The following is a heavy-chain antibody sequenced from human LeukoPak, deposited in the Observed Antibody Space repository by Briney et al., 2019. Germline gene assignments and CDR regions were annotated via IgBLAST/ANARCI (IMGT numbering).Heavy chain of an antibody. CDR1: GFTFSSYG. Sequence: GGSLRLSCAASGFTFSSYGMHWVRQAPGKGLEWVAVISYDGSNKYYADSVKGRFTISRDNSKNTLYLQMNSPRAEDTAVYYCAKIGLITVTTLSMDVWGQGTTVTVSS. J-gene: IGHJ6*02. CDR3: AKIGLITVTTLSMDV. CDR2: ISYDGSNK. V-gene: IGHV3-30*18. D-gene: IGHD4-17*01.